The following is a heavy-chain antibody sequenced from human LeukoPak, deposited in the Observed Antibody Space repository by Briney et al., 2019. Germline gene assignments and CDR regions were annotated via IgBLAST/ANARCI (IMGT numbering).Heavy chain of an antibody. D-gene: IGHD2-21*02. J-gene: IGHJ4*02. CDR2: IYSGGST. CDR1: GFTVSSNY. CDR3: ARSPYCGGDCYSPVDY. Sequence: GGSLRLSCAASGFTVSSNYMSWVRQAPGKGLEWVSVIYSGGSTYYADSVKGRFTISRDNSKNTLYLQMNSLRAEDTAVYYCARSPYCGGDCYSPVDYWGQGTWSPSPQ. V-gene: IGHV3-66*01.